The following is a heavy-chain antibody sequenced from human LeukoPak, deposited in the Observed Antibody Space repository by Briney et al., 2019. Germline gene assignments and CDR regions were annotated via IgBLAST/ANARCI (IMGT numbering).Heavy chain of an antibody. J-gene: IGHJ4*02. D-gene: IGHD3-22*01. Sequence: SETLSLTCTVSGGSISSHYWSWIRQPPGKGLEWIGYIYYSASTNYNPSLKSRVTISVDTSKNQFSLKLSSVTAADTAVYYCARASPYDYYDSSGYSPGGLDYWGQGTLVTVSS. CDR3: ARASPYDYYDSSGYSPGGLDY. CDR2: IYYSAST. V-gene: IGHV4-59*11. CDR1: GGSISSHY.